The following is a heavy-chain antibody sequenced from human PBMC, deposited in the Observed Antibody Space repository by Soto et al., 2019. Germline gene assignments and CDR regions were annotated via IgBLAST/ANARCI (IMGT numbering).Heavy chain of an antibody. CDR1: GFSLSTSGVG. CDR2: IYWDDDK. Sequence: SGPTLVNPTQTLTLTCTFSGFSLSTSGVGVGWIRQPPGKALEWLALIYWDDDKRYSPSLKSRLTITKDTSKNQVVLTMTNMDPVDTATYYCAHSRHGPSSELRLGSNWFDPWGQGTLVTAPQ. V-gene: IGHV2-5*02. D-gene: IGHD1-1*01. J-gene: IGHJ5*02. CDR3: AHSRHGPSSELRLGSNWFDP.